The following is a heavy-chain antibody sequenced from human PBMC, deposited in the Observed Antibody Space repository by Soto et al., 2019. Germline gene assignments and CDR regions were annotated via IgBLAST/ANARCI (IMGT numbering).Heavy chain of an antibody. J-gene: IGHJ4*02. CDR2: IYWDDDK. Sequence: QITLKESGPTLVNPTQTLTLTCTFSGFSLSTSGVGVGWIRQPPGKALEWLALIYWDDDKRYSPSLKSRLTITKDTSKNQVVLTMTNMDPVDTATYYCAHRRAYYYGSGGNFDYWGQGTLVTVSS. D-gene: IGHD3-10*01. CDR1: GFSLSTSGVG. V-gene: IGHV2-5*02. CDR3: AHRRAYYYGSGGNFDY.